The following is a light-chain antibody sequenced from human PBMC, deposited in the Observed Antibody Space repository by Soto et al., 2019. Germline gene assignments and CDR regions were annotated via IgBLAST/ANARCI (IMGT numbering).Light chain of an antibody. V-gene: IGKV3D-15*01. CDR3: QQYNNWPQT. J-gene: IGKJ1*01. CDR1: QSIDSH. Sequence: KVITLSPATLSVTPGERAALSCRASQSIDSHLAWYQQRPGQAPRLLIYGASTRATGIPDRFSGSGSGTGFTLTISGLQSEDFAVYYCQQYNNWPQTFGQGTKVDVK. CDR2: GAS.